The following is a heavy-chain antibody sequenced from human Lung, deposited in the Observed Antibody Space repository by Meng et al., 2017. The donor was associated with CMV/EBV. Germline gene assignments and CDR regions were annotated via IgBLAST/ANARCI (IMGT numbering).Heavy chain of an antibody. Sequence: SYASSEFTVSSNYMSWVRQAPGKGVGWGSVIYSGGSTYYADSVKGRFTMSRDNSKNTLYLQMNSLRAEDTAVYYCARADCSSTSCYKSAFAIWGQGTXVTVSS. D-gene: IGHD2-2*02. V-gene: IGHV3-53*01. CDR3: ARADCSSTSCYKSAFAI. CDR2: IYSGGST. CDR1: EFTVSSNY. J-gene: IGHJ3*02.